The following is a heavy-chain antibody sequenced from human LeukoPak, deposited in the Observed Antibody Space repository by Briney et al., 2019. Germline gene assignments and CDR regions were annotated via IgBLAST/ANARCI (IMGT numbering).Heavy chain of an antibody. CDR2: VIPIFGTA. J-gene: IGHJ3*02. V-gene: IGHV1-69*06. CDR3: ARSRDLVTAIPIDDAFDI. Sequence: SVKVSCKASGGTFSSYAISWVRQAPGQGLEWMGGVIPIFGTANYAQKFQGRVTITADKSTSTAYTELSSLRSEDTAVYYCARSRDLVTAIPIDDAFDIWGQGTMVTVSS. CDR1: GGTFSSYA. D-gene: IGHD2-21*02.